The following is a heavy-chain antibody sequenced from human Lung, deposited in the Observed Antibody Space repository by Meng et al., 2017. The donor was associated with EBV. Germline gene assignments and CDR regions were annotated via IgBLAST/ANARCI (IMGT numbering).Heavy chain of an antibody. CDR1: GGSISSSRHY. CDR3: ARHDGGYGDYFDH. CDR2: IYYSGST. V-gene: IGHV4-39*01. Sequence: PQPQDFGPGLVKPSETLPLTCTVSGGSISSSRHYWGWIRQPPGKGLEWIGSIYYSGSTYYNPSLRSRVTMSLDTSKNQFSLKLSSVTATDTAVYYCARHDGGYGDYFDHWGQGTLVTVSS. J-gene: IGHJ4*02. D-gene: IGHD5-12*01.